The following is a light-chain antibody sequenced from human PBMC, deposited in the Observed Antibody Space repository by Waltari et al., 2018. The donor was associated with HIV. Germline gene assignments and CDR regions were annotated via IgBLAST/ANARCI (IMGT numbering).Light chain of an antibody. CDR2: KND. CDR3: AAWDDSLNGPNWV. V-gene: IGLV1-44*01. CDR1: SSNIGSNI. J-gene: IGLJ3*02. Sequence: QSVLTQPPSASGTPGQWVTISCSGSSSNIGSNIVNWYQQFPGTAPKVLIYKNDRRPSVVPDRFSGSKSGTSASLAISGLQSEDEADYYCAAWDDSLNGPNWVFGGGTKLTVL.